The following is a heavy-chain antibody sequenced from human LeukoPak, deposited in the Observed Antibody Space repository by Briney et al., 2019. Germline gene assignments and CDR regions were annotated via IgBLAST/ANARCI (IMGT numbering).Heavy chain of an antibody. V-gene: IGHV3-48*03. CDR2: ISSSGSTI. CDR1: GFTFSSYE. J-gene: IGHJ4*02. CDR3: ARDPGPPYYFDY. Sequence: PGGSLRLSCAASGFTFSSYEMNWVRQAPGKGLEWVSYISSSGSTIYYADSVKGRFTISRDNAKNSLYLQMNSLRAEDTAVYCCARDPGPPYYFDYWGQGTLVTVSS.